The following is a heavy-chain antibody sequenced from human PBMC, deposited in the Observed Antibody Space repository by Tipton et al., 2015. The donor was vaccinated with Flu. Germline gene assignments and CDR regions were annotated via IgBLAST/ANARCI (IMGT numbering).Heavy chain of an antibody. J-gene: IGHJ3*02. CDR2: IYTSGST. CDR3: ARDLVDTAMVMAFDI. Sequence: TLSLTCTVSGGSISSYYWSWIRQPAGKGLEWIGRIYTSGSTNYNPSLKSRVTMSVDTSKNQFSLKLSSVTAADTAVYYCARDLVDTAMVMAFDIWGQGTMVTVSS. V-gene: IGHV4-4*07. CDR1: GGSISSYY. D-gene: IGHD5-18*01.